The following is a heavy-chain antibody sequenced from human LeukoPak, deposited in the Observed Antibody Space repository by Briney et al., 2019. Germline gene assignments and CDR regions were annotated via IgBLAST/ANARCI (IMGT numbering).Heavy chain of an antibody. CDR2: INQVGSDK. CDR3: TRDRSRAEDD. D-gene: IGHD1-14*01. CDR1: AFTFIVHW. V-gene: IGHV3-7*01. J-gene: IGHJ4*02. Sequence: TGGSLRLSCAASAFTFIVHWMRWVRQAPGKGREWGANINQVGSDKYNVDSVKGRFTISRDNANNLLYLQMNSLRGEDTAVYYCTRDRSRAEDDWGQGTLVTVSS.